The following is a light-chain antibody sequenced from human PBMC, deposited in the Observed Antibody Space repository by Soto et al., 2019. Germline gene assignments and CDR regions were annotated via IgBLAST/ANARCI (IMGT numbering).Light chain of an antibody. Sequence: EIVLTQSPGTLSLSPGERATLSCRASQRVSSSYLAWYQQKPGQAPRLLISGASSRATGIPDRFSGSGSGTDFTLTINRLEPEDFAVYYCQDYGTSWTFGQGTKVDIK. J-gene: IGKJ1*01. CDR1: QRVSSSY. V-gene: IGKV3-20*01. CDR3: QDYGTSWT. CDR2: GAS.